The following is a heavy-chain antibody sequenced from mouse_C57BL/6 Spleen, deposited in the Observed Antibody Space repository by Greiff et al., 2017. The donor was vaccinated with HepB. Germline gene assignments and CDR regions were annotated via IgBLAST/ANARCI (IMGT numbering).Heavy chain of an antibody. D-gene: IGHD3-2*02. CDR1: GYTFTDYY. J-gene: IGHJ2*01. Sequence: VQWVESGAELVRPGASVKLSCKASGYTFTDYYINWVKQRPGQGLEWIARIYPGSGNTYYNEKFKGKATLTAEKSSSTAYMQLSSLTSEDSAVYFCARYGRLRLLDYWGQGTTLTVSS. CDR3: ARYGRLRLLDY. V-gene: IGHV1-76*01. CDR2: IYPGSGNT.